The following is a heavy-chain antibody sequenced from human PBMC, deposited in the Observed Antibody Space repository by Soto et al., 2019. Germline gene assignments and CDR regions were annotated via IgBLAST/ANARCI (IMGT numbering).Heavy chain of an antibody. CDR1: GFSLSTTGVG. CDR3: APRLFDNICYWDVVFFYF. V-gene: IGHV2-5*02. Sequence: SGPTLVNPTQTLTLTCTFSGFSLSTTGVGVGWIRQPPGKALECLALIYWDDDKRYSPSLKSRLTITKDTSRNQVVLTMTNMDPVDTFFYYCAPRLFDNICYWDVVFFYFWG. J-gene: IGHJ6*01. D-gene: IGHD2-21*01. CDR2: IYWDDDK.